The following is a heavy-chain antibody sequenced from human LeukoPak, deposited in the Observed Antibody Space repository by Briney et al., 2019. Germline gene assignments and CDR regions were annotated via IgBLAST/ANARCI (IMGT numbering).Heavy chain of an antibody. V-gene: IGHV4-34*01. CDR1: GGSFSGYY. J-gene: IGHJ3*02. CDR2: INHSGST. D-gene: IGHD6-19*01. Sequence: NPSETLSLTCAVYGGSFSGYYWSWIRQPPGKGLEWIGEINHSGSTNYNPSLKSRVTISVDTSKNQFSLQLNSVTPEDTAVYYCARAQYSSGWYLDAFDIWGQGTMVTVSS. CDR3: ARAQYSSGWYLDAFDI.